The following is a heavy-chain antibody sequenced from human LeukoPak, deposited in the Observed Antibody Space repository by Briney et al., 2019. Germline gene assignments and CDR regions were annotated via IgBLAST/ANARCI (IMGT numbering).Heavy chain of an antibody. D-gene: IGHD6-13*01. J-gene: IGHJ4*02. CDR3: ARDKRRGAAGDY. Sequence: ASVKVSCKASGYTSTGYYMHWVRQAPGQGLEWMGRINPNSGGTNYAQKFQGRVTITRDTSISTAYMELSRLRSDETAVHYCARDKRRGAAGDYWGQGTLVTVSS. V-gene: IGHV1-2*06. CDR2: INPNSGGT. CDR1: GYTSTGYY.